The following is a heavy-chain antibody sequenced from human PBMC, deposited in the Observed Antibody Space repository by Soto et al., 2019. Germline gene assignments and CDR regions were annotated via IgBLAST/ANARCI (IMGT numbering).Heavy chain of an antibody. D-gene: IGHD2-8*01. Sequence: PGESLKISCKGSGYSVTSYWIGWVRQMPGKGLEWMGIIYPGDSDTRYSPSFQGQVTISADKSISTAYLQWSSLKASDTAMYYCARHGTACTNGVCYTDMDFDYWGQGTLVTVSS. CDR1: GYSVTSYW. CDR2: IYPGDSDT. CDR3: ARHGTACTNGVCYTDMDFDY. V-gene: IGHV5-51*01. J-gene: IGHJ4*02.